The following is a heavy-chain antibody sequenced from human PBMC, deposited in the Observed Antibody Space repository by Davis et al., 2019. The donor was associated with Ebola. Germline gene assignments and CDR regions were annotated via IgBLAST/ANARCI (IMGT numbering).Heavy chain of an antibody. Sequence: PGGSLRLSCAASGFTVSSNYMSWVRQAPGKGLEWVSVIYSGGSTYYADSVKGRFTISRDNSKNTLYLQMNSLRAEDTAVYYCARSRVVVVPAAIRRANYYYYYMDVWGKGTTVTVSS. J-gene: IGHJ6*03. CDR3: ARSRVVVVPAAIRRANYYYYYMDV. D-gene: IGHD2-2*02. CDR1: GFTVSSNY. V-gene: IGHV3-53*01. CDR2: IYSGGST.